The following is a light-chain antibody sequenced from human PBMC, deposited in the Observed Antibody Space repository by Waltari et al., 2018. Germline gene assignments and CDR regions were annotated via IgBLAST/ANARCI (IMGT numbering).Light chain of an antibody. Sequence: QSALTQPPPVTGATGQRVTISCTGSSSNMGAGYDVNWYQHLPGTAPKVLIYGNSDRPSGVPDRFSASKSGTSASLAIIGLQAEDEGNYYCQSFDSNLGVLFGGGTKLTVL. J-gene: IGLJ2*01. CDR1: SSNMGAGYD. CDR3: QSFDSNLGVL. V-gene: IGLV1-40*01. CDR2: GNS.